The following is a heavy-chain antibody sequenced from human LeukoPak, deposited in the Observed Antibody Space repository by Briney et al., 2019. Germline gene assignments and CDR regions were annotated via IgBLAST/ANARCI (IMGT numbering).Heavy chain of an antibody. V-gene: IGHV3-23*01. CDR1: GFTFSSYA. J-gene: IGHJ4*02. Sequence: GGSLRLSCAASGFTFSSYAMSWVRQAPGKGLEWVSAISGSGGSTYYADSVKGRFTISRDNSKNTLYLQLNSLRAEDTAVYYCAKATQLGYCSSTSCSNFDYWGQGTLVTVSS. D-gene: IGHD2-2*01. CDR3: AKATQLGYCSSTSCSNFDY. CDR2: ISGSGGST.